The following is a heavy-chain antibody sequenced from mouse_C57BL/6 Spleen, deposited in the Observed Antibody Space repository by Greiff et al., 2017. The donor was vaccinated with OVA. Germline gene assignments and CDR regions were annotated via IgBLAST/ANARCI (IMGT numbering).Heavy chain of an antibody. Sequence: VKLMESGPGLVAPSQSLSITCTVSGFSLTSYGVPWVRQPPDKGLEWLVVIWSDGSTTYNSTRKSRRSISKDNDNSQVFLKMNSRQTDDTAMYYCDRDRALYGNYVGAMDYWGQGTSVTVSS. CDR2: IWSDGST. D-gene: IGHD2-1*01. CDR3: DRDRALYGNYVGAMDY. J-gene: IGHJ4*01. CDR1: GFSLTSYG. V-gene: IGHV2-6*03.